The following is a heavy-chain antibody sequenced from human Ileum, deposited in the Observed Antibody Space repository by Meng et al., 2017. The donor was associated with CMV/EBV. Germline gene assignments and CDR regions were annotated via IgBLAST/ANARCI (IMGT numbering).Heavy chain of an antibody. CDR3: ASVPLVARRAYLDY. CDR1: GFTFDNYD. CDR2: ITSSNNMV. V-gene: IGHV3-48*01. J-gene: IGHJ4*02. Sequence: GGSLRLSCVSSGFTFDNYDMYWVRQAPGKGLEWISYITSSNNMVHYADSVKGRFTITRNNVKNSLFLQMNSLRTDDTATYFCASVPLVARRAYLDYWGQGTLVTVSS. D-gene: IGHD5-12*01.